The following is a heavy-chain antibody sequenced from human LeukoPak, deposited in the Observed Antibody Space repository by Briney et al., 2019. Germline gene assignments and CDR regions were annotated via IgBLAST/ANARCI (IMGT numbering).Heavy chain of an antibody. CDR1: GFTFSSYE. J-gene: IGHJ3*02. V-gene: IGHV3-48*03. Sequence: PGGSLRLSCVASGFTFSSYEMNWVRQAPGRGLEWISYMSFSGSTIYYADSVKGRFTISRDNAKNSLYLQMYSLRAEDTAVYYCARGYSSYYPDAFDIWGQGTMVTVSS. D-gene: IGHD5-12*01. CDR2: MSFSGSTI. CDR3: ARGYSSYYPDAFDI.